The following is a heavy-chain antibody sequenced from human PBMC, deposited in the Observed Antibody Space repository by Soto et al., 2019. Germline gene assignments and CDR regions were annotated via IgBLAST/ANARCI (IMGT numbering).Heavy chain of an antibody. J-gene: IGHJ6*03. D-gene: IGHD3-3*01. CDR3: ASACDLWSGYYGSSYYYYYMDV. CDR1: GYAFASYD. CDR2: MNPNSGNT. Sequence: ASVKVSCKASGYAFASYDINWVRQATGQGLEWMGWMNPNSGNTGYAQKFQGRVTMTRNTSISTAYMELSSLRSEDTAVYYCASACDLWSGYYGSSYYYYYMDVWGKGTTVTVSS. V-gene: IGHV1-8*01.